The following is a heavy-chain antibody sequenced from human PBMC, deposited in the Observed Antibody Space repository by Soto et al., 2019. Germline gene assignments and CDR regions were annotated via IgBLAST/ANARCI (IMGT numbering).Heavy chain of an antibody. CDR1: GYTFTSYG. CDR2: ISAYNGNT. V-gene: IGHV1-18*01. D-gene: IGHD5-12*01. J-gene: IGHJ6*02. CDR3: AREFPPGYLPGYYYGMDV. Sequence: GASVKVSCKASGYTFTSYGISWVRQAPGQGLEWMGWISAYNGNTNYAQKLQGRVTMTTDTSTSTAYMELSSLRSEDTAVYYCAREFPPGYLPGYYYGMDVWGQGTTVTVSS.